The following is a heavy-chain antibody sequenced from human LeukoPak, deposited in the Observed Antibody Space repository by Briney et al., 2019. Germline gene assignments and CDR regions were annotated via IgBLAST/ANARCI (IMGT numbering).Heavy chain of an antibody. CDR3: ARMVRGVIIGWFDP. CDR2: ISSSSSYI. CDR1: GFTFSSYS. V-gene: IGHV3-21*01. J-gene: IGHJ5*02. Sequence: GGSLRLSCAASGFTFSSYSMNWVRQAPGKGLEWVSSISSSSSYIYYADSVKGPFTISRDNAKNSLYLQMNSLRAEDTAVYYCARMVRGVIIGWFDPWGQGTLVTVSS. D-gene: IGHD3-10*01.